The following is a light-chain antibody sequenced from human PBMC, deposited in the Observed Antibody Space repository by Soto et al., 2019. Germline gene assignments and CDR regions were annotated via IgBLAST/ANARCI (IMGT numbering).Light chain of an antibody. CDR1: QSVNTY. J-gene: IGKJ4*01. CDR3: QQRSTWLT. Sequence: EVVLTQSPATLSLSPGEGATLSCRASQSVNTYLAWYQQKPGQAPRLLIYDASNRATGIPARFSGSGSGTDFTLTISSLEPEDFAVYYCQQRSTWLTFGGGTRVEIK. CDR2: DAS. V-gene: IGKV3-11*01.